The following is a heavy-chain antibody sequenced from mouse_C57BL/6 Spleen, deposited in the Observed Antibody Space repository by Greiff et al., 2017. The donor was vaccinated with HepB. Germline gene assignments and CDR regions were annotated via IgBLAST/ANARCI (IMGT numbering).Heavy chain of an antibody. J-gene: IGHJ4*01. D-gene: IGHD2-4*01. CDR2: IYPGDGDT. Sequence: VQLQQSGPELVKPGASVKISCKASGYAFSSSWMNWVKQRPGKGLEWIGRIYPGDGDTNYNGKFKGKATLTADKSSSTAYMQLSSLSSEDSAVYFCASDDYDVRGYAMDYWGQGTSVTVSS. CDR3: ASDDYDVRGYAMDY. V-gene: IGHV1-82*01. CDR1: GYAFSSSW.